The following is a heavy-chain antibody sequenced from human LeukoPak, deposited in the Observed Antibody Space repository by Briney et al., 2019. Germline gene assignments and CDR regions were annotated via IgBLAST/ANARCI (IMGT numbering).Heavy chain of an antibody. D-gene: IGHD3-16*01. V-gene: IGHV1-2*02. CDR3: ASGASAFDY. J-gene: IGHJ4*02. CDR2: LNPNSAGT. CDR1: GYTFTGYY. Sequence: ASVTVSCKASGYTFTGYYIHWVRQAPGQGLEWMGWLNPNSAGTNYAQKFQGRVTMTRDTSISTAYMELSSLRSDDTAVYYCASGASAFDYWGQGTLVTVSS.